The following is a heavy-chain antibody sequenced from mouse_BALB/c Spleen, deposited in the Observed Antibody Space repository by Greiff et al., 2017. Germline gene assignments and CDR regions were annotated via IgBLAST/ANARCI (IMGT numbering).Heavy chain of an antibody. CDR1: GDSITSGY. Sequence: VQLKESGPSLVKPSQTLSLTCSVTGDSITSGYWNWIRKFPGNKLEYMGYISYSGSTYYNPSLKSRISITRDTSKNQYYLQLNSVTTEDTATYYCARGGYDERGYAMDYWGQGTSVTVSS. CDR3: ARGGYDERGYAMDY. CDR2: ISYSGST. J-gene: IGHJ4*01. V-gene: IGHV3-8*02. D-gene: IGHD2-2*01.